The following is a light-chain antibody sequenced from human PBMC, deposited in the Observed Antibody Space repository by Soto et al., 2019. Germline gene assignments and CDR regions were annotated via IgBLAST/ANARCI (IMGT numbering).Light chain of an antibody. CDR2: WAS. CDR1: QSVLYSSKNNNY. J-gene: IGKJ2*01. V-gene: IGKV4-1*01. Sequence: DIVMTQSPDSLAVSLGERATINCKSSQSVLYSSKNNNYLAWYQQKPGQPPRLLIYWASTREFGVPDRFSGSGSGTDFTLTISSLQAEDVAVYYCQQFYSTPYTFGQGTKLEIK. CDR3: QQFYSTPYT.